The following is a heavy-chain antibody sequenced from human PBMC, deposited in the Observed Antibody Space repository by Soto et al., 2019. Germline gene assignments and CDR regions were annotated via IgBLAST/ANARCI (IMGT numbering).Heavy chain of an antibody. V-gene: IGHV1-2*04. CDR3: ARDCIAAAGSLCYGMDV. CDR2: INPNSGGT. CDR1: GYTFTGYY. D-gene: IGHD6-13*01. Sequence: GASVKVSCKASGYTFTGYYMHWVRQAPGQGLEWMGWINPNSGGTNYAQKFQGWVTMTRDTSISTAYMELSRLRSDDTAVYYCARDCIAAAGSLCYGMDVWGQGTTVTVSS. J-gene: IGHJ6*02.